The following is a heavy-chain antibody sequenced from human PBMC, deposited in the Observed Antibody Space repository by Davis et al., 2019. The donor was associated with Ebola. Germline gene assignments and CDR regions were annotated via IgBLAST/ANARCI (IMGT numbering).Heavy chain of an antibody. D-gene: IGHD3-10*01. CDR2: IYYSGST. V-gene: IGHV4-59*01. J-gene: IGHJ5*02. CDR3: ARDRGPLGFDP. Sequence: MPSETLSLTCTVSGGSISSYYWSWIRQPPGKGLEWIGYIYYSGSTNYNPSLKSRVTISVDTSKNQFPLKLSSVTAADTAVYYCARDRGPLGFDPWGQGTLVTVSS. CDR1: GGSISSYY.